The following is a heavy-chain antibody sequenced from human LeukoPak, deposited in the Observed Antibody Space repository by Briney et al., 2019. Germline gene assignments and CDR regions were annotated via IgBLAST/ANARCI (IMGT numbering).Heavy chain of an antibody. J-gene: IGHJ5*02. CDR3: AIDRGPATPATGGWFDP. CDR2: ISASGGST. CDR1: GFTFSSYA. V-gene: IGHV3-23*01. D-gene: IGHD2-15*01. Sequence: QTGGSLRLSWAASGFTFSSYAMSWVRQAPGKGLEWVSVISASGGSTHYADSVKGRFTISRDNSRNTLYLQMNSLRAEDTALYHCAIDRGPATPATGGWFDPWGQGTLVTVSS.